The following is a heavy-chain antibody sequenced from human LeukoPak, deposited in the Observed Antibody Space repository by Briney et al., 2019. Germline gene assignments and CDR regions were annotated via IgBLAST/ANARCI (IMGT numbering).Heavy chain of an antibody. CDR1: GYTFTSYS. J-gene: IGHJ4*02. V-gene: IGHV1-46*01. D-gene: IGHD3-22*01. CDR3: ARDGSIGYYYFDY. Sequence: ASVKVSCKASGYTFTSYSMHWVRQAPGQGLEWMGIINPSGGGTSYAQKFQGRVTMTRDTSTSTVYMELSSLRFEDTAVYYCARDGSIGYYYFDYWGQGTLVTVSS. CDR2: INPSGGGT.